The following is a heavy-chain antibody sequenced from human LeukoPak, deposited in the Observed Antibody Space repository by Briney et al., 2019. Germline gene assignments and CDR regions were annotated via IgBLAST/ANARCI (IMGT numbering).Heavy chain of an antibody. CDR2: INHSGST. CDR3: ARSPPWVPSYMDV. D-gene: IGHD3-10*01. CDR1: GGSFSGYY. J-gene: IGHJ6*03. V-gene: IGHV4-34*01. Sequence: SETLSLTCAVYGGSFSGYYWSWIRQAPGKGLEWIGEINHSGSTNYNPSLKSRVTISVDTSNNQFSLKLTSVTAADTAVYYCARSPPWVPSYMDVWGKGTTVTISS.